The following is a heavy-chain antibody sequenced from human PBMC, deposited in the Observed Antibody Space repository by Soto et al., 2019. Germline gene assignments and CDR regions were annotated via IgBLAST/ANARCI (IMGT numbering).Heavy chain of an antibody. CDR1: GGTFVRHV. V-gene: IGHV1-69*09. CDR2: INPLSGIP. Sequence: HVQLVQSLAEVKKPESSVKVSCKTSGGTFVRHVISWVRQAPGQGPEWMGKINPLSGIPNYAQKFQDRVTFTADTDSSTAYMALSSLRSDDTAVYYCATPACAATWCSPSHNLDHWGQGTLFTVSS. J-gene: IGHJ4*02. CDR3: ATPACAATWCSPSHNLDH. D-gene: IGHD2-2*01.